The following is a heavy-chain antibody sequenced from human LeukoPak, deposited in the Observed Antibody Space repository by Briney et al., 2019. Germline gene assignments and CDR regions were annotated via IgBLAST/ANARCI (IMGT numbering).Heavy chain of an antibody. Sequence: GGSLRLSCAASGFIFSTSGMSWVRQAPGKGLEWVSLITGSGGNSYYADSVKGRFTISRDNSKNTLYLEMNSLRAEDTAVYYCAKDIGSYYDYWGQGILVTVSS. CDR2: ITGSGGNS. D-gene: IGHD3-10*01. CDR1: GFIFSTSG. CDR3: AKDIGSYYDY. V-gene: IGHV3-23*01. J-gene: IGHJ4*02.